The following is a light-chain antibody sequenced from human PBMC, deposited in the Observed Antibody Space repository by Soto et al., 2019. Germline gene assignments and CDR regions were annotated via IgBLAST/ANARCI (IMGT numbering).Light chain of an antibody. V-gene: IGKV1-5*03. CDR2: KAS. Sequence: DIQMTQSPSTLSASVGDRVTITCRASQSISNWLAWYQQKPGKDPKFLIYKASNLESGAPSRFSGGGSGTEFTLTISSLQPDDFATYDCLQYNTCPLSFGGGTKVDI. CDR3: LQYNTCPLS. CDR1: QSISNW. J-gene: IGKJ4*01.